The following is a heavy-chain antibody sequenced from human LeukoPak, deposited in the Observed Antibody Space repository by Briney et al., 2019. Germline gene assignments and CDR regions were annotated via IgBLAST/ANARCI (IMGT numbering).Heavy chain of an antibody. CDR2: IYYSGST. CDR1: GGSISTYY. CDR3: AREHILPTYPSSYWYFDL. Sequence: SETLSLTCTVSGGSISTYYWSWIRQPPGKGLEWIGYIYYSGSTYYNPSLKSRVTISVDTSKNQFSLKLSSVTAADTAVYYCAREHILPTYPSSYWYFDLWGRGTLVTVSS. J-gene: IGHJ2*01. D-gene: IGHD2-21*01. V-gene: IGHV4-30-4*01.